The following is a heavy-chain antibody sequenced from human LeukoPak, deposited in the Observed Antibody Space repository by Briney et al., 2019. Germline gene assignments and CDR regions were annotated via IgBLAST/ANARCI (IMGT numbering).Heavy chain of an antibody. J-gene: IGHJ5*01. CDR3: AKDGHYCTATSCFSSWLDP. CDR1: GFTFDEFT. D-gene: IGHD2-15*01. Sequence: PGGSLRLSCAASGFTFDEFTMHWVRQAPGKGPEWVGLIGYDGDPTFYADSVKGRFTISRDNNKKTLYLQMRSLRPEDTAFYYCAKDGHYCTATSCFSSWLDPWGQGTLVTVSS. CDR2: IGYDGDPT. V-gene: IGHV3-43*01.